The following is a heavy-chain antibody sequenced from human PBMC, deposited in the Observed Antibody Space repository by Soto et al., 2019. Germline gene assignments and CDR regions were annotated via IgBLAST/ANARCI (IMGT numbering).Heavy chain of an antibody. CDR2: IWYDGSNK. Sequence: GGSLRLSCAASGFTFSSYGMHWVRQAPGKGLEWVAVIWYDGSNKYYADSVKGRFTISRDNSKNTLYLQMNSLRAEDTAVYYCARGWEPQAYFDDWGQGTLVTVSS. D-gene: IGHD1-26*01. J-gene: IGHJ4*02. CDR3: ARGWEPQAYFDD. V-gene: IGHV3-33*01. CDR1: GFTFSSYG.